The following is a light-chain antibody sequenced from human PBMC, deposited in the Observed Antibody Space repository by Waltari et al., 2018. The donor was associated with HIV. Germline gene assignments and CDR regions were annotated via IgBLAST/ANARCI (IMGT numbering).Light chain of an antibody. CDR1: SSDVGSYNL. CDR2: EVN. J-gene: IGLJ2*01. V-gene: IGLV2-23*02. Sequence: QSALTQPASVSGSPGQSITISCTGTSSDVGSYNLVSLYQRHPGKAPKLIIYEVNKRPSGVSNRFSGSKSGNTASLTISGLQAEDEADYYCCSYAGSSSYVVFGGGTKLTVL. CDR3: CSYAGSSSYVV.